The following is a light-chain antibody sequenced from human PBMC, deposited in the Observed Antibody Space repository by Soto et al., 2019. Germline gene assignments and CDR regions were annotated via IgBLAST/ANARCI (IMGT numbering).Light chain of an antibody. CDR1: QSISSY. V-gene: IGKV1-39*01. Sequence: DIQMTQSPSSLSASVGDRVTITCRASQSISSYLNWYQQKPGKAPKLLIYAASSLQSGVPSRFSGSGSGTDFTLTISSLQPEDFATYYCQQSYSTQWKCGQGTKVDIK. J-gene: IGKJ1*01. CDR3: QQSYSTQWK. CDR2: AAS.